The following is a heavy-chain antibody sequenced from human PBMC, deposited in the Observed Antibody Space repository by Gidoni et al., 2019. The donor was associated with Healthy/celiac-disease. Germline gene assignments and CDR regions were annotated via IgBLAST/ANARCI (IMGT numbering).Heavy chain of an antibody. J-gene: IGHJ4*02. CDR3: ARVRPLGVTTCLDY. CDR2: IYYSGST. Sequence: QLQLQESGPGLVKPSETLSLTCTVSGGSIRSSSYYWGWIRQPPGKGLEWIGSIYYSGSTYYNPSLKSRVTISVDTSKNQFSLKLSSVTAADTAVYYCARVRPLGVTTCLDYWGQGTLVTVSS. CDR1: GGSIRSSSYY. V-gene: IGHV4-39*07. D-gene: IGHD4-17*01.